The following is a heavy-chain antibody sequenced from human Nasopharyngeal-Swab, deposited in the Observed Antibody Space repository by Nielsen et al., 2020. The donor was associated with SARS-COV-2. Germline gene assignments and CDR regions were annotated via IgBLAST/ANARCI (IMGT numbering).Heavy chain of an antibody. D-gene: IGHD3-3*01. CDR2: INSDGSTI. Sequence: VRQAAGKGLVWVSRINSDGSTISYADSMKGRFTISRDNAKNTLYLQMNSLRAEDTAVYYCARDGLDYDFWSAYFMDVWGQGTTVTVSS. V-gene: IGHV3-74*01. J-gene: IGHJ6*02. CDR3: ARDGLDYDFWSAYFMDV.